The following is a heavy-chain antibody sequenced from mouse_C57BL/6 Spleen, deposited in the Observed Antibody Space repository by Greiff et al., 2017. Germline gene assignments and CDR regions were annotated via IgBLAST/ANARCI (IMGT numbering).Heavy chain of an antibody. CDR1: GFSLSTFGMG. Sequence: QVTLKVSGPGILQPSQTLSLTCSFSGFSLSTFGMGVGWLRQPSGKGLEWLAHIWWDDDKYYNPALKSRLTIAKATSKNQVFLKIANVDAADTATYYCARMGGLRRGYARDYWGQGTSVTVSS. J-gene: IGHJ4*01. D-gene: IGHD2-4*01. CDR2: IWWDDDK. V-gene: IGHV8-8*01. CDR3: ARMGGLRRGYARDY.